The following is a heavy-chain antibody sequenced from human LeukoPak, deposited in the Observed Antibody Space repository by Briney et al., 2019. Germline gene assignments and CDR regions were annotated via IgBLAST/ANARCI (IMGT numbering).Heavy chain of an antibody. V-gene: IGHV4-59*07. CDR3: ARGSGYRAPLGD. CDR2: IYYSGST. J-gene: IGHJ4*02. CDR1: GGSISSYY. D-gene: IGHD3-3*01. Sequence: PSDTLSLTCTVSGGSISSYYWSWIRQPPGKGLECIGYIYYSGSTHYNPSLKTRVTISVDTSKNQFSLKLSSVTAADTAVYYCARGSGYRAPLGDWGQATLVTASS.